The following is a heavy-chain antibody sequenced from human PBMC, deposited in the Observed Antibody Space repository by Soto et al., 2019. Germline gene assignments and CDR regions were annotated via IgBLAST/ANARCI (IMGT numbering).Heavy chain of an antibody. D-gene: IGHD3-10*01. CDR3: ARGVFSGSGSFIQGDY. V-gene: IGHV3-74*01. CDR2: IKSDGSNI. Sequence: EVQLVESGGGLVQPGGSLRLSCAASGFTFSSYWMHWVRQAPGKGLVWVSRIKSDGSNINYADAVKGRFTSSSENVKNTPYLIMISRRAEDTSIYYSARGVFSGSGSFIQGDYWGQGTLVTVSS. CDR1: GFTFSSYW. J-gene: IGHJ4*02.